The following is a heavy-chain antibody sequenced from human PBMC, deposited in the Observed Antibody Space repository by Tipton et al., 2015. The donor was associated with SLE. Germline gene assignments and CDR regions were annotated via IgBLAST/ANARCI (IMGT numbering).Heavy chain of an antibody. J-gene: IGHJ4*02. CDR2: IYYSGST. V-gene: IGHV4-59*01. Sequence: TPSLTCTVSGGSISSYYWSWIRQPPGKGLEWIGYIYYSGSTNYNPSLKSRVTISVDTSKNQFSLKLSSVTAADTAVYYCASYLETSYFDYWGQGTLVTVSS. CDR3: ASYLETSYFDY. CDR1: GGSISSYY. D-gene: IGHD1-1*01.